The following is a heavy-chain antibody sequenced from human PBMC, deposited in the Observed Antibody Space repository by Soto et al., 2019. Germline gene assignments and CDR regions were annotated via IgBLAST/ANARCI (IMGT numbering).Heavy chain of an antibody. V-gene: IGHV4-31*03. J-gene: IGHJ4*02. CDR3: ARGPYGASDS. Sequence: SETLSLTCTVSGDSIRSGAHYWNWIRQIPGKGLEWIGCMYHSGSTYYNPALKSRVSISVDTSNNQFSLKLSSVTAADTAVYYCARGPYGASDSWGQGTLVTVSS. D-gene: IGHD4-17*01. CDR2: MYHSGST. CDR1: GDSIRSGAHY.